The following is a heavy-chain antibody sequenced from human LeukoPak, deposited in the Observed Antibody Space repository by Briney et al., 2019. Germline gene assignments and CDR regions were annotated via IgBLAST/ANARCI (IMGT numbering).Heavy chain of an antibody. CDR3: AKDGQQQLARRTRFDP. V-gene: IGHV3-23*01. CDR2: ISGSGGST. J-gene: IGHJ5*02. D-gene: IGHD6-13*01. Sequence: GGSLRLSCAASGFTFSSYAMSWVRQAPGKGLEWVSAISGSGGSTYYADSVKGRFTISRDNSKNTLYLQMNSLRAENTAVYYCAKDGQQQLARRTRFDPWGQGTLVTVSS. CDR1: GFTFSSYA.